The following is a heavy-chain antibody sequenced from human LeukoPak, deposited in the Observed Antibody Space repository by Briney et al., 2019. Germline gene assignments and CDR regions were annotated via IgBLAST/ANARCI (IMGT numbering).Heavy chain of an antibody. CDR3: ARGQLWYRN. V-gene: IGHV3-7*04. Sequence: GGSLRLSCAASGFTFSSYWVSWVRQAPGKGLEWVANIKQDGSEKYYVDSVKGRFTISRDNAKNSLYLQMNSLRAEDTAVYYCARGQLWYRNWGQGTLVTVSS. D-gene: IGHD5-18*01. CDR1: GFTFSSYW. J-gene: IGHJ1*01. CDR2: IKQDGSEK.